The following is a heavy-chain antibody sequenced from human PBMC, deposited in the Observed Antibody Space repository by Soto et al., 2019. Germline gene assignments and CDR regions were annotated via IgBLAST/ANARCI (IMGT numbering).Heavy chain of an antibody. CDR1: GYTFTGYY. CDR2: INPNSGGT. V-gene: IGHV1-2*04. D-gene: IGHD6-13*01. CDR3: ARVNSIAASGTYRRTHHVHGAFDI. Sequence: ASVKVSCKASGYTFTGYYMHWVRQAPGQGLEWMGWINPNSGGTNYAQKFQGWVTMTRDTSISTAYMELSRLRSDDTAVYYCARVNSIAASGTYRRTHHVHGAFDIWGQGTMVTVSS. J-gene: IGHJ3*02.